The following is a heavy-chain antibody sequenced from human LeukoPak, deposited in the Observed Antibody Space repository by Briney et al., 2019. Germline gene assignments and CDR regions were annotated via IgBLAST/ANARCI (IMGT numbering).Heavy chain of an antibody. Sequence: PGGSLRLSCAASGFTFSSYAMSWVRQAPGKGLEWVSAISGSGGSTYYADSVKGRFTISRDNSKNTLYLQMNSLRAEDTAVYYCVKEIRHRYGGNSEFDPWGQGTLVTVSS. CDR2: ISGSGGST. V-gene: IGHV3-23*01. D-gene: IGHD4-23*01. CDR3: VKEIRHRYGGNSEFDP. J-gene: IGHJ5*02. CDR1: GFTFSSYA.